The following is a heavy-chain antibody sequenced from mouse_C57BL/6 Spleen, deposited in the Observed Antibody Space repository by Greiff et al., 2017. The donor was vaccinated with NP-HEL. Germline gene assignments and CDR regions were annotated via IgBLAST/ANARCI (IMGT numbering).Heavy chain of an antibody. CDR2: IDPSDSET. J-gene: IGHJ3*01. CDR3: ARGGRDGPWFAY. CDR1: GYTFTSYW. D-gene: IGHD2-3*01. Sequence: VQLQQPGAELVRPGSSVKLSCKASGYTFTSYWMHWVKQRPIQGLEWIGNIDPSDSETHYNQKFKDKATLTVDKSSSTAYMQLSSLTSEDSAVYYCARGGRDGPWFAYWGQGTLVTVSA. V-gene: IGHV1-52*01.